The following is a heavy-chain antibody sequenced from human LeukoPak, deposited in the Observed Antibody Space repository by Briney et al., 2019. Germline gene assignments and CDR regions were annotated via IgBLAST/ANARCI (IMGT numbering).Heavy chain of an antibody. CDR2: ISAYNGNT. CDR3: ATQSYLGYYDSSGYSDY. J-gene: IGHJ4*02. CDR1: GYTFTSYG. V-gene: IGHV1-18*01. Sequence: ASVKVSCKASGYTFTSYGISWVRQAPGQGLEWMGWISAYNGNTNYAQKLQGRVTMTTDTSTSTAYMELRSLRSEDTAVYYCATQSYLGYYDSSGYSDYWGQGTLVTVSS. D-gene: IGHD3-22*01.